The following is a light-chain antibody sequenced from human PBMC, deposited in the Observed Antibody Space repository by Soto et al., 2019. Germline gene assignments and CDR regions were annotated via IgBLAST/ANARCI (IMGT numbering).Light chain of an antibody. CDR2: EVS. CDR1: SSDVGAYNY. J-gene: IGLJ2*01. CDR3: AAWDDSLRGPV. Sequence: QSALTQPASVSGSPGQSITISCTGSSSDVGAYNYVSWYQQYPGKAPKLMIYEVSNRPSGVSNRFSGSKSGTSASLAISGVQSEDEADYYCAAWDDSLRGPVFGGGTKVTVL. V-gene: IGLV2-14*01.